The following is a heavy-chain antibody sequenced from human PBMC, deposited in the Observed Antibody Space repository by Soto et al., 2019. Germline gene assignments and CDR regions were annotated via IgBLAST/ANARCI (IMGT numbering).Heavy chain of an antibody. CDR3: ARTRAGTEPPDSSSHAPIDS. D-gene: IGHD6-6*01. J-gene: IGHJ4*02. CDR2: ISSSSSYI. Sequence: GGSLRLSCAASGFTFSSYSMNWVRQAPGKGLEWVSSISSSSSYIYYADSVKGRFTISRDNAKNSLYLQMNSLRAEDTAVYYCARTRAGTEPPDSSSHAPIDSWGQGTLVTVSS. CDR1: GFTFSSYS. V-gene: IGHV3-21*01.